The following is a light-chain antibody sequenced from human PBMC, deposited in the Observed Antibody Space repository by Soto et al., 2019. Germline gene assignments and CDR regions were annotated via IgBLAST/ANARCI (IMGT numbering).Light chain of an antibody. J-gene: IGKJ4*01. V-gene: IGKV1-9*01. Sequence: IQLTQSPSSLSASVGARVTITCRASQGISSYLGWYQQKPGKAANLLIYDASNLHSGVPSRFRGGGSGTDCTLTISSLQPEDGATYYCQQVNVYPSTFGGGTKVDIK. CDR1: QGISSY. CDR3: QQVNVYPST. CDR2: DAS.